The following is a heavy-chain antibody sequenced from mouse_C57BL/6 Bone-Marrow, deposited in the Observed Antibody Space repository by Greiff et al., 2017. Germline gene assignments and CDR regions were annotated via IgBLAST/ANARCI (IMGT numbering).Heavy chain of an antibody. D-gene: IGHD2-1*01. V-gene: IGHV1-74*01. CDR3: AKWGYGNYGRAMDY. Sequence: QVQLQQPGAELVKPGASVKVSCKASGYTFTSYWMHWVKQRPGQGLERIGRIHPSDSDTNSNQKFKGKATLTVDKSSSTAYMQLSCLTSEDSAVDYWAKWGYGNYGRAMDYWGQGTSVTVSS. J-gene: IGHJ4*01. CDR2: IHPSDSDT. CDR1: GYTFTSYW.